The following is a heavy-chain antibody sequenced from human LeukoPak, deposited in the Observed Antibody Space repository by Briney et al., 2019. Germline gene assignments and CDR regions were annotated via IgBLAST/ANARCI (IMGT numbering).Heavy chain of an antibody. CDR2: TYYRSKW. D-gene: IGHD3-10*01. CDR1: GDSVSSDSVA. J-gene: IGHJ4*02. V-gene: IGHV6-1*01. Sequence: SQTLSLTCAISGDSVSSDSVAWNWIRQSPSRGLEWLGRTYYRSKWYAVSVKSRITISPDTSKNQFSLKLSSVTAAHTAVYYCARDPGDYWGQGTLVTVSS. CDR3: ARDPGDY.